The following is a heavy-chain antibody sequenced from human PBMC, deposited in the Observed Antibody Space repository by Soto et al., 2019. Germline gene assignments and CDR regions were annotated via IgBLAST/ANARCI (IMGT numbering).Heavy chain of an antibody. V-gene: IGHV3-49*03. CDR2: IRSEAYGGTT. CDR1: GFTFGDYA. CDR3: TRADVVVECFDP. D-gene: IGHD2-15*01. J-gene: IGHJ5*02. Sequence: GGSLRLSCTASGFTFGDYAMSWFRQAPGKGLEWVGFIRSEAYGGTTEYAASVKGRFTISRDDSKSIAYLQMSSLKTEDTAVYYCTRADVVVECFDPWGQGTLVTVSS.